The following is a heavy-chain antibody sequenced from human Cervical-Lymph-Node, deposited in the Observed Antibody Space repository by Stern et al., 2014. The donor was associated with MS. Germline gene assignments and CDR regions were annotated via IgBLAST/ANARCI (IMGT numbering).Heavy chain of an antibody. D-gene: IGHD6-13*01. CDR3: ARDPGGIAYGMDV. Sequence: VQLVESGAEVKKPGASVKVSCKASGYTFTGYYMHWVRQAPGQGLEWMGWINPNSGGTNYAQKFQGWVTMTRDTSISTAYMELSRLRSDDTAVYYCARDPGGIAYGMDVWGQGTTVTVSS. CDR2: INPNSGGT. V-gene: IGHV1-2*04. J-gene: IGHJ6*02. CDR1: GYTFTGYY.